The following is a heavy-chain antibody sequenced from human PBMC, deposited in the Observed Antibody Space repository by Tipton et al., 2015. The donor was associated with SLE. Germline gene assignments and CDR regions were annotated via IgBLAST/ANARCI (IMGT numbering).Heavy chain of an antibody. CDR3: ARLHGYSYGLNWFDP. CDR1: GYSISSGNY. J-gene: IGHJ5*02. D-gene: IGHD5-18*01. CDR2: MYHSGST. Sequence: LRLSCAVSGYSISSGNYWGWIRQPPGKGLEWIGSMYHSGSTHYNPSLKSRVTMSVDTSKNQFSLRLTSVIAADTAVYYCARLHGYSYGLNWFDPWGQGTLISVSS. V-gene: IGHV4-38-2*01.